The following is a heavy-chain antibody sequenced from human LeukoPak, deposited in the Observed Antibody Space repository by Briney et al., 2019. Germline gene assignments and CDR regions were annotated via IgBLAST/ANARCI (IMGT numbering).Heavy chain of an antibody. CDR3: ASLYGEQFDY. V-gene: IGHV4-39*01. CDR2: IYYSGST. CDR1: GGSISSSSYY. Sequence: PSETLSLTCTVSGGSISSSSYYWGWIRQPQGKGLEWIGSIYYSGSTYYNPSLKSRVTISVDTSKNQFSLKLSSVTAADTAVYYCASLYGEQFDYWGQGTLVTVSS. J-gene: IGHJ4*02. D-gene: IGHD1/OR15-1a*01.